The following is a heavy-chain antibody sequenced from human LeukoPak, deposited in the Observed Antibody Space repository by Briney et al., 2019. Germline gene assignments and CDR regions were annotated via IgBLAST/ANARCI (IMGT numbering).Heavy chain of an antibody. J-gene: IGHJ4*02. CDR1: GFPLSRYY. Sequence: GGSLSLSCAASGFPLSRYYMSWVRQAPGEGLEWVSVFYIDGNTYYADSVRGRFTISRDNSKNTVYLQMNSLRAEDTALYYCARGDGYNFFDSWGQGTLVTVSS. CDR2: FYIDGNT. V-gene: IGHV3-66*01. CDR3: ARGDGYNFFDS. D-gene: IGHD5-24*01.